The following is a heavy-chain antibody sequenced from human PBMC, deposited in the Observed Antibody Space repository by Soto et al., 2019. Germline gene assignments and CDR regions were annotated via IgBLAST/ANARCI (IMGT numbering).Heavy chain of an antibody. V-gene: IGHV3-30*18. Sequence: QVQLVESGGGVVQPGRSLRLSCAASGFTFSSYGMHWVRQAPGKGLEWVAVISYDGSNKYYADSVKGRFTISRDNSKNTLYLQMNSLRAEDTAVYYCAKDKRRGPYYYYYYGMDVWGQGTTVTVSS. D-gene: IGHD3-10*01. J-gene: IGHJ6*02. CDR1: GFTFSSYG. CDR2: ISYDGSNK. CDR3: AKDKRRGPYYYYYYGMDV.